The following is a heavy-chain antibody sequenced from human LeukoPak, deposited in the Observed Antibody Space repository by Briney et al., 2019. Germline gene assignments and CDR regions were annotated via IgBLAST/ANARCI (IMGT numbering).Heavy chain of an antibody. CDR2: ISYDGSNK. D-gene: IGHD3-9*01. CDR3: AKDPYYDIDYTLDY. V-gene: IGHV3-30*18. Sequence: ISYDGSNKYYADSVKGRFTISRDNSKNTLYLQMNSLRAEDTAVYYCAKDPYYDIDYTLDYWGQGTLVTVSS. J-gene: IGHJ4*02.